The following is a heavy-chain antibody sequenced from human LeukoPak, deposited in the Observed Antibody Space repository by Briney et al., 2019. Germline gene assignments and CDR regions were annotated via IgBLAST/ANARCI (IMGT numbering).Heavy chain of an antibody. CDR2: IDPSDSET. Sequence: GESLKISCKASGYSFTSYWNGWVRQMPGKGLEWMGIIDPSDSETRYTPSFQDQVTISVDKSLTTADLQWNSLKASDAAMYYCARQTAMGRSGDYWGQGTLVTVSS. V-gene: IGHV5-51*01. CDR3: ARQTAMGRSGDY. J-gene: IGHJ4*02. D-gene: IGHD5-18*01. CDR1: GYSFTSYW.